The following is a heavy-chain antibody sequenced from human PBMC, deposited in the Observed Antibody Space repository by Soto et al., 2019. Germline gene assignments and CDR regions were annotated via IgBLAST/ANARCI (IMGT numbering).Heavy chain of an antibody. CDR3: ARAGMGCSNWVDP. V-gene: IGHV3-74*01. CDR1: GFTFSSYW. Sequence: GGSLRLSCAASGFTFSSYWMHWVRQAPGKGLLWVSRMNSDGSDTYYADSVKGRFTISRDNARNTVYLQMNSLRVEDTAGYYCARAGMGCSNWVDPRGQGTLVTVSS. J-gene: IGHJ5*02. CDR2: MNSDGSDT. D-gene: IGHD2-8*01.